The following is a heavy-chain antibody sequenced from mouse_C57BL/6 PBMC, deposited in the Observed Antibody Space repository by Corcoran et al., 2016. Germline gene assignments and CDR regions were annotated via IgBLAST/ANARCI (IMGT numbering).Heavy chain of an antibody. Sequence: QIQLVQSGPELKKPGETVKISCKASGYTFTTYGMSWVKQAPGKGLKWMGWINTYSGVPTYADDFKGRFAFSLETSASTAYLQINNLKNEDTATYFCARRDDYDDWFAYWGQGTLVTVSA. D-gene: IGHD2-4*01. CDR2: INTYSGVP. CDR1: GYTFTTYG. V-gene: IGHV9-3*01. CDR3: ARRDDYDDWFAY. J-gene: IGHJ3*01.